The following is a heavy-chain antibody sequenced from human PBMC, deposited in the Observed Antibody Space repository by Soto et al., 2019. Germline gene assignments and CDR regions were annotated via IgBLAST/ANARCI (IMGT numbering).Heavy chain of an antibody. Sequence: GSLRLSCAASGFTFSSYSMNWVRQAPGKGLEWVSSISSSSSYIYYADSVKGRFTISRDNAKNSLYLQMNSLRAEDTAVYYCARDLVVVVPAAMFGVDYYYYGMDVWGQGTTVTVSS. CDR3: ARDLVVVVPAAMFGVDYYYYGMDV. D-gene: IGHD2-2*01. CDR1: GFTFSSYS. CDR2: ISSSSSYI. J-gene: IGHJ6*02. V-gene: IGHV3-21*01.